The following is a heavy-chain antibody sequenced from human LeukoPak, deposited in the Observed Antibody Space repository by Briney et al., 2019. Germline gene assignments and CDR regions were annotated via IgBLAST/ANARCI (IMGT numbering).Heavy chain of an antibody. J-gene: IGHJ3*01. CDR2: IKQDGSQK. V-gene: IGHV3-7*01. CDR3: AREVGSPAVRSAFDL. D-gene: IGHD2-15*01. Sequence: GGSLRLSCAASGFTFSTYWMSWVRQAPGKGLEWVANIKQDGSQKHYVDSVTGRFTISRDNAKNSLYLQVNSLRDEDTAVYYCAREVGSPAVRSAFDLWGQGTMVTVSS. CDR1: GFTFSTYW.